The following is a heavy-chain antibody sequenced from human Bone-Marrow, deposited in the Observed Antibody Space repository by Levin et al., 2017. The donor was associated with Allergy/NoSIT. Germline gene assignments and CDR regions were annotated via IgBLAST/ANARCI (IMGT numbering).Heavy chain of an antibody. CDR2: IAYDGSNK. D-gene: IGHD3-3*01. CDR3: AKDGEFLQWLLSLRDRDGGTRYYHGMDV. V-gene: IGHV3-30*18. CDR1: GFTFSKYG. J-gene: IGHJ6*02. Sequence: GGSLRLSCAASGFTFSKYGMHWVRQAPGKGLEWVTVIAYDGSNKYYADSVKGRFTISRDNSKNTLYLQMNSLRAEDTAVYYCAKDGEFLQWLLSLRDRDGGTRYYHGMDVWGQGTTVTVSS.